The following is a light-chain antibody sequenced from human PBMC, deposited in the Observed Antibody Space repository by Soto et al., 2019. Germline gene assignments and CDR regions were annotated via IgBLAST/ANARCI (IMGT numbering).Light chain of an antibody. CDR1: QSLSSN. J-gene: IGKJ1*01. V-gene: IGKV3-15*01. Sequence: EIVMTQAPATLSVSAGEVATLSFRASQSLSSNLAWYQQKPGQAPRLLIYGASTRATGIPARFSGTGSGTEFTLTISSLQSEDFALYYCQQYNDWPLTFGQGTKVDIK. CDR3: QQYNDWPLT. CDR2: GAS.